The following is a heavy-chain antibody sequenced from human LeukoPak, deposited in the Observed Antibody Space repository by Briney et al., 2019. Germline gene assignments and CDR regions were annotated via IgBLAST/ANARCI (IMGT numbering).Heavy chain of an antibody. CDR2: ISSNGGST. J-gene: IGHJ3*02. V-gene: IGHV3-64D*06. CDR3: VKGYGDYPLGAFDI. Sequence: PGGSLRLSCSASGFTFSSYAMHWVRQAPGKGLESVSAISSNGGSTYYADSVKGRFTISRDNSKNTLYLQMSSLRAEDTAVYYCVKGYGDYPLGAFDIWGQGTMVTVSS. D-gene: IGHD4-17*01. CDR1: GFTFSSYA.